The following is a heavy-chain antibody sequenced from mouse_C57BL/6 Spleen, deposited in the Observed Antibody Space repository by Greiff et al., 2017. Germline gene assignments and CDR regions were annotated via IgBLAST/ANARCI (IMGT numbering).Heavy chain of an antibody. CDR3: ARERAYYGSSYGAFDV. V-gene: IGHV1-82*01. CDR2: IYPGDGDT. D-gene: IGHD1-1*01. CDR1: GYAFSSSW. Sequence: QVQLQQSGPELVKPGASVKISCKASGYAFSSSWMNWVKQRPGKGLGWIGRIYPGDGDTNYNGKFKGKATLTADKSSSTAYMQLSSLTSEDSAVYVCARERAYYGSSYGAFDVWGTGTTVTVSS. J-gene: IGHJ1*03.